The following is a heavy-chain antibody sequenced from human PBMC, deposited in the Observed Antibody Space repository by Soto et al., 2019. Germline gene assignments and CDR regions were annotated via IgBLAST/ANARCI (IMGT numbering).Heavy chain of an antibody. CDR2: ITTTSSTM. Sequence: GSLRLSCTPSGFIFSDYSMDWVRQAPGKGLEWISYITTTSSTMYYADSVRGRFTISRDNAKNSLYLQMNSLRDEDTAVYYCARDSSGRQYYGMDVWGQGTTVTVSS. V-gene: IGHV3-48*02. CDR1: GFIFSDYS. D-gene: IGHD3-22*01. CDR3: ARDSSGRQYYGMDV. J-gene: IGHJ6*02.